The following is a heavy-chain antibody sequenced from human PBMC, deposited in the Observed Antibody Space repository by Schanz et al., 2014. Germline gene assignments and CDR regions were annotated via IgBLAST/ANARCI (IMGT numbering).Heavy chain of an antibody. V-gene: IGHV4-4*02. Sequence: QVQLQESGPGLVKPSGTLSLTCAVSGGFISSINWWSWVRQSPGTGLEWIGEINNSGSTNYNPSLKRRVPISLDKSKSQFALTLNAVTAADTAVYYCARDERDLPRSLFVFWGQGTLVTVSS. CDR3: ARDERDLPRSLFVF. CDR2: INNSGST. J-gene: IGHJ4*02. CDR1: GGFISSINW. D-gene: IGHD2-2*01.